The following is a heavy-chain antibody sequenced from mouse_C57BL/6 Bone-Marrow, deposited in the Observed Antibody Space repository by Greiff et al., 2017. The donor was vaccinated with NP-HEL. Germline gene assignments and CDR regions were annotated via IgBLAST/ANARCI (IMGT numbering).Heavy chain of an antibody. D-gene: IGHD2-1*01. CDR2: IYTGSGST. Sequence: QVHVKQSGPGLVQPGASVKLSCKASGYAFPDYYITWVRQTPGQGLEWIGWIYTGSGSTKYNETFKGRATLTVDTSSNTPYMQLSSLTSEDSAVYFCAIDECAGYGKDYALDYWGQGTSVTVSS. J-gene: IGHJ4*01. V-gene: IGHV1-84*01. CDR1: GYAFPDYY. CDR3: AIDECAGYGKDYALDY.